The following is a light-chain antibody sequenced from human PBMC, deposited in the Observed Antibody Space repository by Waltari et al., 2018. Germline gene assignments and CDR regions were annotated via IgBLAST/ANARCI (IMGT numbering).Light chain of an antibody. Sequence: SYVLTQPPSVSVAPGQPARITCGGNHIGSKSVHWYQQKPGPAPVLVVYDDSDRPSGIPERFSGSNSGNTATLTISRVEAGDEADYYCQGWDSSTDHVVFGGGTKLTVL. J-gene: IGLJ2*01. V-gene: IGLV3-21*02. CDR1: HIGSKS. CDR3: QGWDSSTDHVV. CDR2: DDS.